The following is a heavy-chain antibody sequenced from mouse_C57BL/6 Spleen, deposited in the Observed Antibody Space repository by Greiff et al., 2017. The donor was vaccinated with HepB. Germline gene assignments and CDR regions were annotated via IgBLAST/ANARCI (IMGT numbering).Heavy chain of an antibody. CDR1: GYAFSSSW. CDR2: IYPGDGDT. Sequence: QVQLQQSGPELVKPGASVKISCKASGYAFSSSWMNRVKQRPGKGLEWIGRIYPGDGDTNYNGKFKGKATLTADKSSSTAYMQLSSLTSEDSAVYFCAANFYFDYWGQGTTLTVSS. V-gene: IGHV1-82*01. CDR3: AANFYFDY. J-gene: IGHJ2*01. D-gene: IGHD4-1*01.